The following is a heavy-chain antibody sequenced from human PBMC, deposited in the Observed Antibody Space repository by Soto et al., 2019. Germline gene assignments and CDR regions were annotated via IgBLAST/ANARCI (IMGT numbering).Heavy chain of an antibody. D-gene: IGHD3-22*01. CDR2: IYYSGST. CDR3: AATGDYYDSSGYPDY. Sequence: TSETLSLTCTVSGGSISSGGYYWSWIRQHPGKGLEWIGYIYYSGSTYYNPSLKSRVTISVDTSKNQFSLKLSSVTAADTAVYYCAATGDYYDSSGYPDYWAQGTLVTVSS. CDR1: GGSISSGGYY. J-gene: IGHJ4*02. V-gene: IGHV4-31*03.